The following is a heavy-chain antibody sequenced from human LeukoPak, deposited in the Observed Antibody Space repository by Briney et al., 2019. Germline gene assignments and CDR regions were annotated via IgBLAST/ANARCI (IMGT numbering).Heavy chain of an antibody. Sequence: GASVKVSCKPSGYTFTTYYIHWVRQAPGQGLEWMGIINPSGGDTIYAQKLQGRVTMTTDTSTSTAYMELRSLRSDDTAVYYCARDIRWGPPRIDYWGQGTLVTVSS. J-gene: IGHJ4*02. D-gene: IGHD3-3*02. CDR3: ARDIRWGPPRIDY. CDR2: INPSGGDT. CDR1: GYTFTTYY. V-gene: IGHV1-46*01.